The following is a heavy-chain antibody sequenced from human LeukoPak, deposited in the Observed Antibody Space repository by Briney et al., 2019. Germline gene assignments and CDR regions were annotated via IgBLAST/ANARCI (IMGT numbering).Heavy chain of an antibody. J-gene: IGHJ3*02. CDR1: GGSISSGGYY. V-gene: IGHV4-34*01. Sequence: PSETLSLTCAVSGGSISSGGYYWSWIRQPPGKGLEWIGEINHSGSTNYNPSLKSRVTISVDTSKNQFSLKLSSVTAADTAVYYCARGYDDCCSSTSCSHRADAFDIWGQGTMVTVSS. D-gene: IGHD2-2*01. CDR2: INHSGST. CDR3: ARGYDDCCSSTSCSHRADAFDI.